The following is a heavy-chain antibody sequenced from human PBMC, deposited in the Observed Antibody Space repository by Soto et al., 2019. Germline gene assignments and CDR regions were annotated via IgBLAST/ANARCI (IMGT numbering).Heavy chain of an antibody. V-gene: IGHV3-15*01. J-gene: IGHJ4*02. CDR2: IKSKTDGGTT. CDR3: TTDRMGATGSYY. Sequence: GGSLRLSCAASGLTFSNAWMSWVRQATGKGLEWVGRIKSKTDGGTTDYAAPVKGRFTISRDDSKNTLFLQMNSLKTEDRALYFCTTDRMGATGSYYWGQGALVTVSS. CDR1: GLTFSNAW. D-gene: IGHD1-26*01.